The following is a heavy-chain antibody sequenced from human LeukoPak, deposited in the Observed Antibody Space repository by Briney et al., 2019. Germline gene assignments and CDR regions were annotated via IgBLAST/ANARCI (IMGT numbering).Heavy chain of an antibody. CDR3: AKPQKTNLQIYPDY. D-gene: IGHD5-18*01. CDR1: GFTFSDYY. Sequence: GGSLRLSCAASGFTFSDYYMSWIRQAPGKGLEWVSYISSSGSTIYYADSVKGRFTISRDNAKNSLYLQMNSLRAEDTAVYYCAKPQKTNLQIYPDYWGQGTLVTVSS. CDR2: ISSSGSTI. J-gene: IGHJ4*02. V-gene: IGHV3-11*01.